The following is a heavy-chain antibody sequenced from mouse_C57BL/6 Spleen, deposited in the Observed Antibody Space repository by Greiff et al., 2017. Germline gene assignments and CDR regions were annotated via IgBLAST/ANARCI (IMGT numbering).Heavy chain of an antibody. CDR1: GYTFTSYW. J-gene: IGHJ1*03. Sequence: VQLQQPGAELVMPGASVKLSCKASGYTFTSYWMHWVKQRPGQGLEWIGEIDPSDSYTNYNQKFKGKSTLTVDKSSSTAYMQLSSLTSEDSAVXYCARIEGGGDFDVWGTGTTVTVSA. V-gene: IGHV1-69*01. CDR2: IDPSDSYT. CDR3: ARIEGGGDFDV.